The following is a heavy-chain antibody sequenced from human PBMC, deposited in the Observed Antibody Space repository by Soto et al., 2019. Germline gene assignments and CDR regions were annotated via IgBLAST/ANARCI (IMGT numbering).Heavy chain of an antibody. CDR1: GGSISSYY. CDR2: IYTSGST. Sequence: QVQLQESGPGLVKPSETLSLTCTVSGGSISSYYWSWIRQPAGKGLEWIGCIYTSGSTNYNPSLKSRVTMSVDTSKNQFSLKLSSVTAADTAVYYCARARADRSAAISRMDYWYFDLWGRGTLVTVSS. V-gene: IGHV4-4*07. CDR3: ARARADRSAAISRMDYWYFDL. J-gene: IGHJ2*01. D-gene: IGHD2-2*02.